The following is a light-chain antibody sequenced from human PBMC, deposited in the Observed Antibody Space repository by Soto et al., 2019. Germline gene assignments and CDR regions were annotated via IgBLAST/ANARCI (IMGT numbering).Light chain of an antibody. Sequence: QSVLTQQPSASAAPGKKVTISCSGSSSNIGGNSVSWYQQLPGTAPKLLIYDDNKRPSGIPDRFSGSKSGTSATLGITGFQTGDEADYYCGSWDSSLSAYVFGTGTKVTVL. J-gene: IGLJ1*01. CDR1: SSNIGGNS. CDR3: GSWDSSLSAYV. CDR2: DDN. V-gene: IGLV1-51*01.